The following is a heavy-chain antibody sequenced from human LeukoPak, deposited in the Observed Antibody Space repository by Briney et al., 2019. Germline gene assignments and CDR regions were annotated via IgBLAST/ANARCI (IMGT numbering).Heavy chain of an antibody. Sequence: SETLSLTCTVSGGSISSHYWSWLRQSPGKGLEWIGYIYNSGSTKYNPSLKSRVTISVDTSKKQFSLKLSSVTAADTAVYYCARDSGYDRYNWFDPWGQGTLVTVSS. CDR1: GGSISSHY. V-gene: IGHV4-59*11. CDR3: ARDSGYDRYNWFDP. CDR2: IYNSGST. D-gene: IGHD5-12*01. J-gene: IGHJ5*02.